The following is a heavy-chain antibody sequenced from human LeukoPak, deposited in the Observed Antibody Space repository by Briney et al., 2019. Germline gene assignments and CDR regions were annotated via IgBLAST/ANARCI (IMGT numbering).Heavy chain of an antibody. CDR3: ARGGLRGSDRLGMDV. CDR1: GGTFSSYA. D-gene: IGHD3-10*01. J-gene: IGHJ6*02. CDR2: IIPILGIA. V-gene: IGHV1-69*04. Sequence: ASVKVSCKASGGTFSSYAIGWVRQAPGQGLEWMGRIIPILGIANYAQKFQGRVTVTADKSTSTAYMELSSLRSEDTAVYYCARGGLRGSDRLGMDVWGQGTTVTVSS.